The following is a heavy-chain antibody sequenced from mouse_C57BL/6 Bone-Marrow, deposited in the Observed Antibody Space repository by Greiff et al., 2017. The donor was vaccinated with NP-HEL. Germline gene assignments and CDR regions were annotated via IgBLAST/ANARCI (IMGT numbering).Heavy chain of an antibody. D-gene: IGHD2-2*01. CDR3: TPLLWLRERFAY. V-gene: IGHV1-5*01. CDR1: GYTFTSYW. Sequence: DVKLQESGTVLARPGASVKMSCKTSGYTFTSYWMHWVKQRPGQGLEWIGAIYPGNSDTSYNQKFKGKAKLTAVTSASTAYMELSSLTNEDSAVYYCTPLLWLRERFAYWGQGTLVTVSA. CDR2: IYPGNSDT. J-gene: IGHJ3*01.